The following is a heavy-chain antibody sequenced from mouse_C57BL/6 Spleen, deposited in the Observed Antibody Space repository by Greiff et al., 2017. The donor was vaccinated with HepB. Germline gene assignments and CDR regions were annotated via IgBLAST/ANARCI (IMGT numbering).Heavy chain of an antibody. CDR1: GYTFTDYY. D-gene: IGHD2-5*01. CDR2: INPYNGGT. V-gene: IGHV1-19*01. J-gene: IGHJ3*01. Sequence: EVQLQQSGPVLVKPGASVKMSCKASGYTFTDYYMNWVKQSHGKSLEWIGVINPYNGGTSYNQKFKGKATLTVDKSSSTAYMELNSLTSEDSAVYYCARGSNYLAWFAYWGQGTLVTVSA. CDR3: ARGSNYLAWFAY.